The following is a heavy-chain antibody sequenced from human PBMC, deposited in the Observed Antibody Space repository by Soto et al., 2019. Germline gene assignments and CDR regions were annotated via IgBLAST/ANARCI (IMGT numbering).Heavy chain of an antibody. CDR1: GFTFSSYA. V-gene: IGHV3-23*01. J-gene: IGHJ3*02. CDR2: ISGSGGST. Sequence: EVQLLESGGGLVQPGGSLRLSCAASGFTFSSYAMSWVRQAPGKGLEWVSAISGSGGSTYYADSVKGRFTISRDNSKNTLYLQMNSLGAEDTAVYYCAKMGISTPYAFDIWGQGTMVTVSS. D-gene: IGHD1-20*01. CDR3: AKMGISTPYAFDI.